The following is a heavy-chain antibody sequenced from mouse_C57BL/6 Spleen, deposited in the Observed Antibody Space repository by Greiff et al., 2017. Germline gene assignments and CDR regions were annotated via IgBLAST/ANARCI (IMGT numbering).Heavy chain of an antibody. CDR1: GYTFTSYW. CDR3: ARGPVWYFDV. Sequence: QVQLQQPGAELVKPGASVKLSCKASGYTFTSYWMQWVKQRPGQGLEWIGEIDPSDSYTNYNQKFKGKATLTVDTSSSTAYMQLSSLTSEDSAVYYCARGPVWYFDVWGTGTTVTVSS. J-gene: IGHJ1*03. CDR2: IDPSDSYT. V-gene: IGHV1-50*01.